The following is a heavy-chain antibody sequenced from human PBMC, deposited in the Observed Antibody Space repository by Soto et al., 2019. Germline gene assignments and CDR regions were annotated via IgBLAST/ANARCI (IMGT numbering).Heavy chain of an antibody. J-gene: IGHJ4*02. D-gene: IGHD3-9*01. CDR2: ISGSGGST. CDR3: AKNYDILTGSPYFDY. Sequence: EVQLLESGGGLVQPGGSLRLSCAASGFTFSSYAMSWVRQAPGKGLEWVSVISGSGGSTYYADSVKGRFTISRDNSKNTLYLQMNSLRAEDTAVYYCAKNYDILTGSPYFDYWGQGTLVTVSS. V-gene: IGHV3-23*01. CDR1: GFTFSSYA.